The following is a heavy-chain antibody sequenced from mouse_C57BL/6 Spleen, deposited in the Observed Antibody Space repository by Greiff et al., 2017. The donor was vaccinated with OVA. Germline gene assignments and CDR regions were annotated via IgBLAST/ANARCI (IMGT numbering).Heavy chain of an antibody. CDR3: TRSYYGSSLYAMDY. CDR1: GFTFSSYA. D-gene: IGHD1-1*01. V-gene: IGHV5-9-1*02. J-gene: IGHJ3*01. Sequence: EVMLVESGEGLVKPGGSLKLSCAASGFTFSSYAMSWVRQTPEKRLEWVAYISSGGDYIYYADTVKGRFTISRDNARNTLYLQMSSLKSEDTAMYYCTRSYYGSSLYAMDYWGQGTLVTVSA. CDR2: ISSGGDYI.